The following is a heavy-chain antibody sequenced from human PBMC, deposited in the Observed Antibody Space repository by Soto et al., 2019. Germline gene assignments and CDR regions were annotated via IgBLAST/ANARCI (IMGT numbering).Heavy chain of an antibody. D-gene: IGHD3-10*01. CDR2: IIASGGNT. CDR1: GFTFSGFA. Sequence: GGSLRLSCAASGFTFSGFAMTWVRQAPGKGLEWVSSIIASGGNTYYADSVKGRFTISRDNSKNTLYLQMNNLRAEDTAVYYCARPMVHSSSDYWGQGALVTVSS. J-gene: IGHJ4*02. CDR3: ARPMVHSSSDY. V-gene: IGHV3-23*01.